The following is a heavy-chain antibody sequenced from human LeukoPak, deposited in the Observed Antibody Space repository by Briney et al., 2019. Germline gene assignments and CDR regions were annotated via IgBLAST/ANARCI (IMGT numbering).Heavy chain of an antibody. V-gene: IGHV4-39*07. D-gene: IGHD2-2*01. J-gene: IGHJ4*02. Sequence: SETLSLTCTVSGGSISSSSYYWGWIRQPPGKGLEWIGSIYYSGSTYYNPSFESRVTVSVDTSKNQFSLALNSVTAADTAVYYCTPNLGSSHFDNWGQGALVTVSS. CDR2: IYYSGST. CDR3: TPNLGSSHFDN. CDR1: GGSISSSSYY.